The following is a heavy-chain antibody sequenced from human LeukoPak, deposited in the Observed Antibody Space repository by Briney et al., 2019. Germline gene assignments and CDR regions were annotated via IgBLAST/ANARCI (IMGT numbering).Heavy chain of an antibody. CDR1: GVSISNYY. J-gene: IGHJ4*02. Sequence: SETLSLTCAVSGVSISNYYLSWIRQPAGKGLEWIGRIYTSGSTNYNPSLKSRVTMSVDTSKNQFSLKLSSVTAADTAVYYCARASGEQWLVDYFDYWGQGTLVTVSS. D-gene: IGHD6-19*01. CDR2: IYTSGST. V-gene: IGHV4-4*07. CDR3: ARASGEQWLVDYFDY.